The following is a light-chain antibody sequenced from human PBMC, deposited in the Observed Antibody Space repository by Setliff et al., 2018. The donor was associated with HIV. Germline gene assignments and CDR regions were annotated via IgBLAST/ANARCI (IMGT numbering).Light chain of an antibody. CDR1: SSNIGNNY. V-gene: IGLV1-51*01. Sequence: QSVLTQPPSVSAAPGQKVTISCSGSSSNIGNNYVSWYQQLPGTAPKLLIYDNNKRPSGIPDRFSGSKSGASATLGTTGLQTGDEADYYCGTWDSSLSAGVFGAGTKV. J-gene: IGLJ1*01. CDR2: DNN. CDR3: GTWDSSLSAGV.